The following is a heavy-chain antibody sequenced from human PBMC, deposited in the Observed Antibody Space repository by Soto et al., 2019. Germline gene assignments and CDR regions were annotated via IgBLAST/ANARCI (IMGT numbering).Heavy chain of an antibody. CDR3: AKPVYYYGSGSHYYFDY. J-gene: IGHJ4*02. D-gene: IGHD3-10*01. CDR1: GFTFSKYA. Sequence: EVQLSESGGGLVQPGGSLRLSCAASGFTFSKYAMSWVRQAPGKGLEWVSAISVSDGRTYYADSVKGRFTISRDNSKNTLYLQMNSPRAEDTAVYYCAKPVYYYGSGSHYYFDYWGQGTLVTVSS. V-gene: IGHV3-23*01. CDR2: ISVSDGRT.